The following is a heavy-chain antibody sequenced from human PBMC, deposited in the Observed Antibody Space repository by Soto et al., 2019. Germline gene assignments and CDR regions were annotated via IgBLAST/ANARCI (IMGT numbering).Heavy chain of an antibody. D-gene: IGHD5-12*01. CDR2: TSHTGTT. J-gene: IGHJ3*02. CDR3: ARGPSWMDAFDI. Sequence: QVQLQESGPGLVKPSETLSLTCTVSGVSISSDYWTWIRQSPGKGLERIAYTSHTGTTDYNPSLKSRSTKTLDTSKTQYPLKLRAVTAADTAVYYCARGPSWMDAFDIWGQGTMVTDSP. V-gene: IGHV4-59*01. CDR1: GVSISSDY.